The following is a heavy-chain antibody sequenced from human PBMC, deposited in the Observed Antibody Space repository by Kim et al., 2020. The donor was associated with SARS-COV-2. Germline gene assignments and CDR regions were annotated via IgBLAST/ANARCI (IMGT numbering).Heavy chain of an antibody. J-gene: IGHJ6*02. Sequence: GGSLRLSCAASGFTFSDYYMSWIRQAPGKGLEWVSYISSSSSYTNYADSVKGRFTISRDNAKNSLYLQMNSLRAEDTAVYYCARVGYVYVWGSYRDYYYYYGMVVWRRSTTVTVSS. CDR2: ISSSSSYT. CDR3: ARVGYVYVWGSYRDYYYYYGMVV. D-gene: IGHD3-16*02. V-gene: IGHV3-11*05. CDR1: GFTFSDYY.